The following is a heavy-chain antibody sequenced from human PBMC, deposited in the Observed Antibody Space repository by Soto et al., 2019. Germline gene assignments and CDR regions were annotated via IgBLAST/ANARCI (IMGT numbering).Heavy chain of an antibody. CDR1: GGSISSSSYY. V-gene: IGHV4-39*01. D-gene: IGHD3-3*01. CDR2: IYYSGST. CDR3: ASSATHLEWLLYAAFDY. J-gene: IGHJ4*02. Sequence: SETLSLTCTVSGGSISSSSYYWGWIRQPPGKGLEWIGSIYYSGSTYYNPSLKSRVTISVDTSKNQFSLKLSSVTAADTAVYYCASSATHLEWLLYAAFDYWGQGTLVTVSS.